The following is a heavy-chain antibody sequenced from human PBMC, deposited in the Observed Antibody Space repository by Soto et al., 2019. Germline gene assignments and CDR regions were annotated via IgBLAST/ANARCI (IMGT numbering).Heavy chain of an antibody. J-gene: IGHJ2*01. CDR1: GYTFSSNF. D-gene: IGHD1-26*01. CDR2: INPSDGST. Sequence: QVQLVQSGAEVKKPGASMKISCTASGYTFSSNFIHWVRQAPGHSPEWMGLINPSDGSTTYAHSVQGRVTLTRDTSTRTVYMELTSLRFEDAAVYYCARVTSGAFWYFDLWGRGTLVTVSS. CDR3: ARVTSGAFWYFDL. V-gene: IGHV1-46*01.